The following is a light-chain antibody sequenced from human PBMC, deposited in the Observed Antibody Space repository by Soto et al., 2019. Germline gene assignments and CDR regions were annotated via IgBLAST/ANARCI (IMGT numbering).Light chain of an antibody. CDR3: QQYNNWPYT. J-gene: IGKJ2*01. CDR2: GTS. Sequence: EIVMTQSPVALSVSPGERAALSCRASQSVGRNFAWYQQRPGQAPRVLIYGTSTRATGVPARFSGNGSGTDFTLTISSLQSEDFAVYYCQQYNNWPYTFGQGTRLEIK. CDR1: QSVGRN. V-gene: IGKV3-15*01.